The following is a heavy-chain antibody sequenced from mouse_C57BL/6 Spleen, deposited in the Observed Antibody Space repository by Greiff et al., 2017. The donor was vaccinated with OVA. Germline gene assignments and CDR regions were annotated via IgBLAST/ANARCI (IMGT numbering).Heavy chain of an antibody. CDR2: IYPGDGDI. Sequence: QVQLQQSGAELVKPGASVKISCKASGYAFSSYWMNWVKQRPGKGLEWIGQIYPGDGDINYNGKFKGKATLTADKSSSTAYMQLSSLTSEDSAVYFCAIGGIYYGYYGWYFDVWGTGTTVTVSS. CDR1: GYAFSSYW. J-gene: IGHJ1*03. D-gene: IGHD2-1*01. V-gene: IGHV1-80*01. CDR3: AIGGIYYGYYGWYFDV.